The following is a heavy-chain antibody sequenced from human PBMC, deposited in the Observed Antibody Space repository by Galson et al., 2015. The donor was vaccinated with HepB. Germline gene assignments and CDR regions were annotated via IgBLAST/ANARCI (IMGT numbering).Heavy chain of an antibody. V-gene: IGHV1-8*01. J-gene: IGHJ4*02. Sequence: SVKVSCKASGYTFTSYDINWVRQAAGQGLEWMGWMNPNSGNTGYAQKFQGRVTMTRNTSISTAYMELRSLRSDDTAVYYCARDLKIVLLGVNSGYHNLDYWGQGTLVTVSS. CDR3: ARDLKIVLLGVNSGYHNLDY. D-gene: IGHD3-22*01. CDR2: MNPNSGNT. CDR1: GYTFTSYD.